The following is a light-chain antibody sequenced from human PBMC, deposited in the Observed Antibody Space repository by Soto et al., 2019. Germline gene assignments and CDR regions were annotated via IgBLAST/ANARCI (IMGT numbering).Light chain of an antibody. V-gene: IGLV1-40*01. CDR2: FNN. J-gene: IGLJ1*01. CDR1: RSNIGAGYD. CDR3: QSYDSSLIGWV. Sequence: QSVLTQPPSVSGAPGQRITISCTGSRSNIGAGYDVHWFQQDPGTAPTLLIYFNNNRPSGVPDRFSGSKSGTSASLAITGLQVEDEADYYCQSYDSSLIGWVFGTGTKVTVL.